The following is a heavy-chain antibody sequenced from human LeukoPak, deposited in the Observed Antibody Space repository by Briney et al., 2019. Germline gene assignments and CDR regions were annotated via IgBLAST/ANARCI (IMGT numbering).Heavy chain of an antibody. CDR2: IYTSGST. J-gene: IGHJ4*02. Sequence: PSETLSLTCAVYGGSFSDNYWSWIRQPAGKGLEWIGRIYTSGSTNYNPSLKSRVTISIDTSKNQFSLKLSSVTAADTAVYYCARATVTSYYFDYWGQGTLVTVSS. V-gene: IGHV4-59*10. CDR1: GGSFSDNY. D-gene: IGHD4-17*01. CDR3: ARATVTSYYFDY.